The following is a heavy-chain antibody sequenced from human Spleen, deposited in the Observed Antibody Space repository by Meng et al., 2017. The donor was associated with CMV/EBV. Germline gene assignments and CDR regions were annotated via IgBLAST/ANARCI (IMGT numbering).Heavy chain of an antibody. CDR2: IYPGDSDT. J-gene: IGHJ5*02. D-gene: IGHD1-14*01. CDR1: GEDLTTCG. V-gene: IGHV5-51*07. Sequence: YGEDLTTCGMGWVHGMPRKGLEMMGLIYPGDSDTIYSPSVRGKVTITADKSINTAYLQWSSLKASDTAMYYCARQRNRILYNWFDPWGQGTLVTVSS. CDR3: ARQRNRILYNWFDP.